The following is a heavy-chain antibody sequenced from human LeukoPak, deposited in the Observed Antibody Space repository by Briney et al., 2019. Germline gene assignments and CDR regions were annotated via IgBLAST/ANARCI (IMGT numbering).Heavy chain of an antibody. V-gene: IGHV4-34*01. J-gene: IGHJ4*02. CDR1: GGSFSGYD. Sequence: PSGTLSLTCAVYGGSFSGYDWSWSRQPPGKGREWIGQINHSGSTNYNPSLKSRVTISVDPSKNQFSLKLSSVTAADTAVYYCARGERDTAISYWGQGTLVTVSS. CDR2: INHSGST. CDR3: ARGERDTAISY. D-gene: IGHD5-18*01.